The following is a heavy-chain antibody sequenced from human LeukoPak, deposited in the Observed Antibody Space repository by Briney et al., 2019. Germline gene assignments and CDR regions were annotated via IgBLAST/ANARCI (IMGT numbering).Heavy chain of an antibody. J-gene: IGHJ6*02. CDR1: GDRVSSNSAA. CDR2: TYYRSKWYN. Sequence: SQTLSLTCAISGDRVSSNSAAWSWIRQSPSRGLEWLGRTYYRSKWYNDYAGSVKSRIIIKSDTSKNQFSLQLNSVTPEDTAVYYCAREEAVVAVTHYYGMDVWGQGTTVTVSS. D-gene: IGHD2-15*01. V-gene: IGHV6-1*01. CDR3: AREEAVVAVTHYYGMDV.